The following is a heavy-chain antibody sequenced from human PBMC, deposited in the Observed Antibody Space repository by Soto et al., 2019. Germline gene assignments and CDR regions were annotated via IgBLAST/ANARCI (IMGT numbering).Heavy chain of an antibody. D-gene: IGHD1-7*01. V-gene: IGHV2-5*01. J-gene: IGHJ6*02. CDR1: GFSLSTSGVG. CDR3: AHSSYNLNYRRDVYYFYGMDV. CDR2: IYWNDDK. Sequence: SGPTLVNPTQTLTLTCTFSGFSLSTSGVGVGWIRQPPGKALEWLALIYWNDDKRYSPSLKSRLTITKDTSKNQVVLTMTNMDSVDTARDYCAHSSYNLNYRRDVYYFYGMDVWGQGTTVTVYS.